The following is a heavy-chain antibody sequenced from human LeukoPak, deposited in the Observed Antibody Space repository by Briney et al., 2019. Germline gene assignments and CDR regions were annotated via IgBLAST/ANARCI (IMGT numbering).Heavy chain of an antibody. CDR1: GFPFSTYA. D-gene: IGHD5-12*01. J-gene: IGHJ4*02. V-gene: IGHV3-23*01. CDR3: AKPDGGYSHFDC. CDR2: ISGGGDRT. Sequence: GGSLRLSCEASGFPFSTYAMSWVRQVPGKGPEWVSGISGGGDRTYYADSVKGRFTISRDNSKNTMYLQMNSLSAEDTAIYYCAKPDGGYSHFDCWAQGTLVTVSS.